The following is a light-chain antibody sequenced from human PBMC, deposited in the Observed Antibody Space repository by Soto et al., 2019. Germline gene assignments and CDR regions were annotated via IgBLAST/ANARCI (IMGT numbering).Light chain of an antibody. Sequence: DIQMTQSPSTLSASVGDRVTITCRASQSISTWLAWYQQKPGKAPKLLIYKASSLESWVPSRFSGSGSGTEFTLTISSLQPDDSATYYCQQYINRWTFGQGTKVEIK. CDR3: QQYINRWT. J-gene: IGKJ1*01. V-gene: IGKV1-5*03. CDR1: QSISTW. CDR2: KAS.